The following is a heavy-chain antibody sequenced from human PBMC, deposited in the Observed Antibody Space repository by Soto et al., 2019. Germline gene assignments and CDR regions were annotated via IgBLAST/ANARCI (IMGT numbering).Heavy chain of an antibody. Sequence: QVQLQQWGAGLLKPSETLSLTCAVYGGSFSGYYWSWIRQPPGKGLEWMGEINHSGSTNYNPSLKSRVTISVDTSKIEFSLKLSSVTAADTAVYYCARGRGGIAARPPDEYFQHWGQGTLVTVSS. CDR2: INHSGST. J-gene: IGHJ1*01. V-gene: IGHV4-34*01. CDR1: GGSFSGYY. D-gene: IGHD6-6*01. CDR3: ARGRGGIAARPPDEYFQH.